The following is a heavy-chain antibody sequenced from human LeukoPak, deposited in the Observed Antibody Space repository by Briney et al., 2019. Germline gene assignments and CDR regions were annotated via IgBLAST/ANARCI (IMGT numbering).Heavy chain of an antibody. Sequence: GGSLRLSCAAPGFTFSSYAMSWVRQAPGKGLEWVSAISGSGGSTYYADSVKGRFTISRDNSKNTLYLQMNSLRAEDTAVYYCATAQIAALTDYWGQGTLVTVSS. CDR2: ISGSGGST. D-gene: IGHD6-13*01. CDR3: ATAQIAALTDY. J-gene: IGHJ4*02. V-gene: IGHV3-23*01. CDR1: GFTFSSYA.